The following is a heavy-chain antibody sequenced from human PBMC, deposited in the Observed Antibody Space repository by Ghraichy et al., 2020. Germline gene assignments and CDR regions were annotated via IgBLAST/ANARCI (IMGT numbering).Heavy chain of an antibody. J-gene: IGHJ4*02. Sequence: SETLSLTCTVSGGSISSYYWSWIRQPAGKGLEWIGRIYTSGSTNYNPSLKSRVTMSVDTSKNQFSLKLSSVTAADTAVYYCARDTGSGSYFPFDYWGQGTLVTVSS. D-gene: IGHD1-26*01. CDR3: ARDTGSGSYFPFDY. V-gene: IGHV4-4*07. CDR2: IYTSGST. CDR1: GGSISSYY.